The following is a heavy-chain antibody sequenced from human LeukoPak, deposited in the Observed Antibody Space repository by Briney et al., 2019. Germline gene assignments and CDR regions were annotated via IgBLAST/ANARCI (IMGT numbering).Heavy chain of an antibody. CDR2: IISSTSYI. CDR3: ATEFGRDGYNY. Sequence: GGSLRLSCAASGFTFSSYNMNWVRQAPGKGLEWVSSIISSTSYIYYADSVKGRFTISRDNAKNSLYLQMNSLRAEDTAVYYCATEFGRDGYNYWGQGTLVTVSS. CDR1: GFTFSSYN. J-gene: IGHJ4*02. D-gene: IGHD5-24*01. V-gene: IGHV3-21*01.